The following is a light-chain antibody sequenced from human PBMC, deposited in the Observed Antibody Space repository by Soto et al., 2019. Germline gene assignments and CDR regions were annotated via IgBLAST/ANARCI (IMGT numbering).Light chain of an antibody. J-gene: IGKJ4*01. CDR1: QSVKTS. Sequence: EILLSQSPGVLSLSPGQRATLTCRASQSVKTSLAWYQQKPGQPPRLLIYDASNRATGIQARFSGSGSGADFSLTIRGLEPEDVAVYFCQQRSNWPPVIFGGGTKVQI. CDR3: QQRSNWPPVI. V-gene: IGKV3-11*01. CDR2: DAS.